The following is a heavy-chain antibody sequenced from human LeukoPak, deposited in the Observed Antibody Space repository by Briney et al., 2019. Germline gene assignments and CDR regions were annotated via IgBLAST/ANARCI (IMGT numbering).Heavy chain of an antibody. CDR1: GFMFSSNW. CDR3: ARESGYSSGWYEGYFDF. CDR2: IKEDGTET. Sequence: GGSLRLSCAASGFMFSSNWMSWVRLAPGKGLEWVANIKEDGTETYYVDSVKGRFTISRDNSKNTLHFQMNSLRAEDTAVYYCARESGYSSGWYEGYFDFWGQGTLVTVSS. V-gene: IGHV3-7*03. J-gene: IGHJ4*02. D-gene: IGHD6-19*01.